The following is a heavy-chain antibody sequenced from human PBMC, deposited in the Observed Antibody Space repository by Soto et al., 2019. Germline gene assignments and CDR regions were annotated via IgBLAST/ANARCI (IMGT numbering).Heavy chain of an antibody. J-gene: IGHJ4*02. D-gene: IGHD3-22*01. CDR1: GNSFTTYY. CDR3: ARLYHYDSSGYYDY. Sequence: GASVKVSCKASGNSFTTYYMHWVRQAPGQGLEWMGIINPSGGRTTYAQKFQGRVTMTRDTSASTFHMELSSLTSEDTAVYYCARLYHYDSSGYYDYWGQGTLVTVYS. V-gene: IGHV1-46*01. CDR2: INPSGGRT.